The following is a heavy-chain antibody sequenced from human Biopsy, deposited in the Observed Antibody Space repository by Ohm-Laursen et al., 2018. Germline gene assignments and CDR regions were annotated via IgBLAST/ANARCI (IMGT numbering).Heavy chain of an antibody. CDR1: GFRLSLYS. J-gene: IGHJ6*02. CDR2: IKNSENYT. D-gene: IGHD5/OR15-5a*01. V-gene: IGHV3-21*01. Sequence: SLRLSCAASGFRLSLYSMNWVRQAPGKGLEWVSSIKNSENYTYYADSVKGRFIISRDNAKNSLYLQMNGLRVEDTAVYYCATDFGYCGNNVCSSDFYYGMDVWGQGTTVTVSS. CDR3: ATDFGYCGNNVCSSDFYYGMDV.